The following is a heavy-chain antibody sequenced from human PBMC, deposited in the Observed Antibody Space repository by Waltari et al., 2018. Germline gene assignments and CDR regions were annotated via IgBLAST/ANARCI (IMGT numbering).Heavy chain of an antibody. CDR1: GFTFSSYE. J-gene: IGHJ6*02. V-gene: IGHV3-48*03. CDR2: ISSSGSTI. D-gene: IGHD1-26*01. CDR3: ARVLTYPTYYGMDV. Sequence: EVQLVESGGGLVQPGGSLRLSCAASGFTFSSYEMNWVRQAPGKGLEWVSYISSSGSTIYYADSVKGRFTSSRDNAKNSLYLQMNSLRAEDTAVYYCARVLTYPTYYGMDVWGQGTTVTVSS.